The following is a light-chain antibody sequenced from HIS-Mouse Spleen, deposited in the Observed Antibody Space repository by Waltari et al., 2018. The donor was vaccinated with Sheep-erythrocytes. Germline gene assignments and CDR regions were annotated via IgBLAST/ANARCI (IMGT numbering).Light chain of an antibody. V-gene: IGLV3-1*01. CDR2: QDS. CDR3: QAWDSSTAV. CDR1: KLGDKY. J-gene: IGLJ2*01. Sequence: SYELTQPPSVSVSQGQTASITCSGDKLGDKYACWYQKKPGQSPVLVIYQDSKRPSGIPERFSGSNSGNTATLTISGTQAMDEADYYCQAWDSSTAVFGGGTKLTVL.